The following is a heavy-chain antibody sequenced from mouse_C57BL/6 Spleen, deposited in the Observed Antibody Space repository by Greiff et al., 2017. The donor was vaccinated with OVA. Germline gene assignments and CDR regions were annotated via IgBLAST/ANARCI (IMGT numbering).Heavy chain of an antibody. V-gene: IGHV1-26*01. J-gene: IGHJ2*01. CDR2: INPKNGGN. CDR1: GYTFTDYY. CDR3: ARAEGLPLDY. Sequence: EVQLQQSGPELVKPGASVKISCKASGYTFTDYYMNWVKQSHGKSLEWIGDINPKNGGNSYNQKFKGKATLTVDKSSSTAYMELRSLTSEDSAVYYCARAEGLPLDYWGQGTTLTVSS. D-gene: IGHD2-2*01.